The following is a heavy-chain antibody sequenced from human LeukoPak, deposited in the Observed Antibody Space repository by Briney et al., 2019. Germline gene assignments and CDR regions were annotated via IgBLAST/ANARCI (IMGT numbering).Heavy chain of an antibody. V-gene: IGHV3-48*03. CDR1: GFTFSSYE. D-gene: IGHD6-6*01. CDR3: ARDLQGDAARRHTFDY. CDR2: ISSGGGTI. Sequence: GGSLRPSCAASGFTFSSYEMNWVRQAPGKGLEWVSYISSGGGTIYYADSVKGRFTISRDNAKNSLSLQMNSLRAEDTAVYYCARDLQGDAARRHTFDYWGQGALVSVSS. J-gene: IGHJ4*02.